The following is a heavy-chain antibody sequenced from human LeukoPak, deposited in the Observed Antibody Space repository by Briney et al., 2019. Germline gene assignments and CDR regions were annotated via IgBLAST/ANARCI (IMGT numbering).Heavy chain of an antibody. CDR2: MSGSGDRT. V-gene: IGHV3-23*01. J-gene: IGHJ4*02. CDR3: AKEVYDFWSGYPVGFDY. D-gene: IGHD3-3*01. Sequence: GGSLRLSCEASGFTLSSYAMSWARQAPGKGLEWVSAMSGSGDRTYYADSVKGRFTISRDDSKNTLYLQMNSLRAEDTAVYYCAKEVYDFWSGYPVGFDYWGQGTLVTVSS. CDR1: GFTLSSYA.